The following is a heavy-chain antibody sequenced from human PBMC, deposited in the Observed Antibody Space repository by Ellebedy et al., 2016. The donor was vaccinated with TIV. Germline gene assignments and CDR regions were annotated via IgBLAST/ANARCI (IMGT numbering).Heavy chain of an antibody. CDR3: ARRKGTTVVTNDAFDI. CDR1: GYSFTSYW. D-gene: IGHD4-23*01. CDR2: IYPGDSDT. V-gene: IGHV5-51*01. J-gene: IGHJ3*02. Sequence: GGSLRLSCKGSGYSFTSYWIGWVRQMPGKGLEWMGIIYPGDSDTRYSPSFQGQVTILADKSISTAYLQWSSLKASDTAMYYCARRKGTTVVTNDAFDIWGQGTMVTVSS.